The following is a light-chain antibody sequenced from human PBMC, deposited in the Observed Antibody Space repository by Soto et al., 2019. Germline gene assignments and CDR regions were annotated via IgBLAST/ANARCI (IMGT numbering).Light chain of an antibody. CDR2: GSS. CDR1: QTVSSN. V-gene: IGKV3-15*01. J-gene: IGKJ1*01. CDR3: QQYNNWPQT. Sequence: EILLTQSPATLSVSPGDRATLSCGASQTVSSNLAWYQQKPGQSPRLLIYGSSTRATGIPARFSGSGSGTEFTLTISSLQSEDFAVYYCQQYNNWPQTFGQGTKVDIK.